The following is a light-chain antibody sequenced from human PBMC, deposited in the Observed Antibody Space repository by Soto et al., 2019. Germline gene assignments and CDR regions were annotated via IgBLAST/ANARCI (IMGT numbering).Light chain of an antibody. CDR2: AAS. CDR1: HIVDTS. V-gene: IGKV1-39*01. Sequence: DIQITQSPSSLSAYVGDRVTVTCRTSHIVDTSLNSYQQKPGKAPKLLIYAASSVQSGVPARLSGSGSATFFTLTIHNLQPDDFATYFCQQTHSIPPTFGPGTKVDI. J-gene: IGKJ2*01. CDR3: QQTHSIPPT.